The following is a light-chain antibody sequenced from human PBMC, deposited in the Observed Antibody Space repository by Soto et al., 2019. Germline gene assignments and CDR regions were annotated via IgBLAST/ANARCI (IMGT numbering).Light chain of an antibody. J-gene: IGLJ2*01. Sequence: QSVLTQPASVSGSPGESITISCTGTSSDVGTYNLVTWYQQHPGRVPKLILYEGNKQPSGVSSRFSASKSGNTASLAISGLQAEDEADYFCCSYAPSRTLLFGGGT. CDR2: EGN. V-gene: IGLV2-23*01. CDR1: SSDVGTYNL. CDR3: CSYAPSRTLL.